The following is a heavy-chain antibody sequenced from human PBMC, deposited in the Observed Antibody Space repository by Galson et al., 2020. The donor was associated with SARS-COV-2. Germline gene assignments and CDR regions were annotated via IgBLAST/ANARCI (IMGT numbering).Heavy chain of an antibody. CDR2: ISGSDGII. J-gene: IGHJ5*02. D-gene: IGHD3-9*01. V-gene: IGHV3-48*03. CDR1: GFTFSYYE. Sequence: SCEASGFTFSYYEMNWVRQAPGKGLEWVSYISGSDGIIYYADSVEGRFTISRDNAKNSLHLQMNSLRAEDTAVYYCAREDILRYPEGFDPWGQGTLVTVSS. CDR3: AREDILRYPEGFDP.